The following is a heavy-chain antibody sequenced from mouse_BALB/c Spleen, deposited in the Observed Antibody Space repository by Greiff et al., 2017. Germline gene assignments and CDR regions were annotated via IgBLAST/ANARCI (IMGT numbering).Heavy chain of an antibody. CDR2: INPSTGYT. D-gene: IGHD3-3*01. CDR1: GYTFTSYW. Sequence: VQLQESGAELAKPGASVKMSCKASGYTFTSYWMHWVKQRPGQGLEWIGYINPSTGYTEYNQKFKDKATLTADKSSSTAYMQLSSLTSEDSAVYYCARGGTRGAMDYWGQGTSVTVSS. V-gene: IGHV1-7*01. CDR3: ARGGTRGAMDY. J-gene: IGHJ4*01.